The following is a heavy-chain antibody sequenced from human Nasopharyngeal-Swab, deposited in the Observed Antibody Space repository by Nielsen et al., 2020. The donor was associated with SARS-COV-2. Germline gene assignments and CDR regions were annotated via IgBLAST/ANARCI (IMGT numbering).Heavy chain of an antibody. Sequence: GESLKISCKGSGYSFTSYWIGWVRQMPGKGLEWMGIIYPGDSGTRYSPSFQGQVTISADKSISTAYLQWSSLKASDTAMYYCARLSSGGSGTHDAFDIWGQGTMVTVSS. CDR3: ARLSSGGSGTHDAFDI. CDR2: IYPGDSGT. V-gene: IGHV5-51*01. J-gene: IGHJ3*02. D-gene: IGHD3-10*01. CDR1: GYSFTSYW.